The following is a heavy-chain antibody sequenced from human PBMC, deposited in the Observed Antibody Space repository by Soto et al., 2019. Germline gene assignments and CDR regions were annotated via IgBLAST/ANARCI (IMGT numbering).Heavy chain of an antibody. CDR3: ARGVDSGYDFYYYYMDV. V-gene: IGHV4-59*01. D-gene: IGHD5-12*01. CDR1: GGSISSYY. CDR2: IYYSGST. Sequence: QVQLQESGPGLVKPSETLSLTCTVSGGSISSYYWSWIRQPPGKGLEWLGYIYYSGSTNYNPSLKSRVTISVDTSKNQFSLKLSSVTAADTAVYYCARGVDSGYDFYYYYMDVWGKGTTVTVSS. J-gene: IGHJ6*03.